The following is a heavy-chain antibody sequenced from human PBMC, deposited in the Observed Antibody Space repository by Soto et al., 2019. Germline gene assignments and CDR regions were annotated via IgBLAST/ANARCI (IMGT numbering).Heavy chain of an antibody. CDR1: GFTFSNYA. J-gene: IGHJ6*02. CDR3: AKQPYYDFWRGYSYGMDV. D-gene: IGHD3-3*01. CDR2: ISGSGGST. Sequence: EVQLLESGGGLVQPGGSLRLSCAASGFTFSNYAMSWVRQAPGEGLEWVSEISGSGGSTYYADSVKGRFTISRDNSKNTLYLQMNSLRAEDTAVYYCAKQPYYDFWRGYSYGMDVWGQGTTVTVS. V-gene: IGHV3-23*01.